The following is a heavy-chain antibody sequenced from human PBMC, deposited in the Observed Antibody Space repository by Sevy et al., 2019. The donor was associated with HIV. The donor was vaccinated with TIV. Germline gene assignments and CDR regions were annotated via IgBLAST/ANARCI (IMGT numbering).Heavy chain of an antibody. CDR1: GGSISSSSYY. V-gene: IGHV4-39*01. J-gene: IGHJ5*02. CDR2: IYYSGST. Sequence: SETLSLTCTVSGGSISSSSYYWGWIRQPPGKGLEWIGSIYYSGSTYYNPSLKSRVTISVDTSKNQFSLKLSSVTAADTAGYYCAREYYYDSSGYYYGAGWFDPWGQGTLVTVSS. D-gene: IGHD3-22*01. CDR3: AREYYYDSSGYYYGAGWFDP.